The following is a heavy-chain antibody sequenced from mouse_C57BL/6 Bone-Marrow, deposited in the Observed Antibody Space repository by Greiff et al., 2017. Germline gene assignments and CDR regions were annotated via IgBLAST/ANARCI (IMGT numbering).Heavy chain of an antibody. Sequence: VQLQQSVAELVRPGASVKLSCTASGFNIKNTYMHWVKQRPEQGLEWIGRIDPANGNTKYAPKFQGKATITSDTSSNTAYLQLSSLTSEDTAIYYCASYDYDRGTSPMDYWGQGTSVTVSS. CDR1: GFNIKNTY. CDR3: ASYDYDRGTSPMDY. V-gene: IGHV14-3*01. J-gene: IGHJ4*01. D-gene: IGHD2-4*01. CDR2: IDPANGNT.